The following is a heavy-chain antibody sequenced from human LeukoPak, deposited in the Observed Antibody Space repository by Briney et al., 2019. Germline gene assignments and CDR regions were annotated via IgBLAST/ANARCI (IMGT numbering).Heavy chain of an antibody. CDR1: GDSVSSNSAA. V-gene: IGHV6-1*01. CDR3: ARATRFKGSIAAAGQFDY. Sequence: SQTLSLTCALSGDSVSSNSAAWNWRRQSPSRGLEWLGRTYYRSKWYNDYAVSVKSRITINPDTSKNQFSLQLNSVTPEDTAVYYCARATRFKGSIAAAGQFDYWGQGTLVTVSS. D-gene: IGHD6-13*01. J-gene: IGHJ4*02. CDR2: TYYRSKWYN.